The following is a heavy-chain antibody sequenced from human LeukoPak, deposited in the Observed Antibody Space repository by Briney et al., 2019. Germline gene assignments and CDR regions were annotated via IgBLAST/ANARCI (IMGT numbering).Heavy chain of an antibody. CDR2: INHSGST. CDR1: GGSFSDYY. V-gene: IGHV4-34*01. Sequence: PSETLSLTCAIYGGSFSDYYWSWIRQPPGKGLEWIGEINHSGSTNYNPSLKSRVTISVDTSKNQFSLRLSSVTAADTAVYYCASFYYDSSGRNNYFDYCGQGTLVTVSS. J-gene: IGHJ4*02. CDR3: ASFYYDSSGRNNYFDY. D-gene: IGHD3-22*01.